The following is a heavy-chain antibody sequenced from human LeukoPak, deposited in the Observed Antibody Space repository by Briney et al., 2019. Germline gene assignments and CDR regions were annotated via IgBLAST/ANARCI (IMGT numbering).Heavy chain of an antibody. D-gene: IGHD6-13*01. CDR3: ARGSSSSWYSAYYFDY. CDR2: INHSGST. J-gene: IGHJ4*02. CDR1: GGSFIGYY. Sequence: SETLSLTCAVYGGSFIGYYWRWIRQPPGKGLEWIGEINHSGSTNYHPSHKSRVTISVDTSKNQFSLKLSSVTAADTAVYYCARGSSSSWYSAYYFDYWGQGTLVTVSS. V-gene: IGHV4-34*01.